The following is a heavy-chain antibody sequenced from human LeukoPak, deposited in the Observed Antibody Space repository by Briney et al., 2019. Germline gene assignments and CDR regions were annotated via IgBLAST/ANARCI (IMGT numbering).Heavy chain of an antibody. D-gene: IGHD3-22*01. Sequence: SKTLSLTCTVSGGSISSGDCYWSWIRQPPGKGLEWIGYIYHSGSTHFNPSLKSRVTISVDTSKNQFSLKLSSVTAADTAVYFCARGPDSSGYYYFDYWGQGTLVTVSS. J-gene: IGHJ4*02. CDR1: GGSISSGDCY. CDR2: IYHSGST. CDR3: ARGPDSSGYYYFDY. V-gene: IGHV4-30-4*01.